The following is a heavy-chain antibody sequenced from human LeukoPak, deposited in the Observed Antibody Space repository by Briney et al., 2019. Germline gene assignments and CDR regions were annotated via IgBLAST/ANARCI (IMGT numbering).Heavy chain of an antibody. J-gene: IGHJ4*02. CDR2: IYYSGST. CDR1: GGSISSYY. V-gene: IGHV4-59*01. Sequence: KPSETLSLTCTVSGGSISSYYWSWIRQPPGKGLEWIGYIYYSGSTNYNPSLKSRVTISVDTSKNQFSLKLSSVTAADTAVYYCATMPITFSMSYYFDYWGQGTLVTVSS. CDR3: ATMPITFSMSYYFDY. D-gene: IGHD3-16*01.